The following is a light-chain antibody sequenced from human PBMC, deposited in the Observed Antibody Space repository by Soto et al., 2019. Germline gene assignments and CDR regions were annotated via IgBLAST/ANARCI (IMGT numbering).Light chain of an antibody. CDR2: GAS. CDR3: NQYGSLPKT. V-gene: IGKV3-20*01. J-gene: IGKJ1*01. CDR1: QSVTNNF. Sequence: EIVLTQSPGTLSLSPGDRATLSCRASQSVTNNFLAWYQQKPGQAPRLLIYGASSRATGIPDRFSGSGSGTDFTLTISRLEPDDFAVYYCNQYGSLPKTFGQGTTVEVK.